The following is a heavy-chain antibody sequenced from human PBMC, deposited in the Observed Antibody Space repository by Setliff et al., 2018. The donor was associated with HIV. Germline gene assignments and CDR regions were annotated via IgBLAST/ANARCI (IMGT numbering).Heavy chain of an antibody. CDR3: ARGRRDCSSGSCYGPYYMDV. CDR1: GFTFDDYA. CDR2: ITWNSGSI. D-gene: IGHD2-15*01. J-gene: IGHJ6*03. V-gene: IGHV3-9*01. Sequence: PGGSLRLSCAASGFTFDDYAMHWVRHAPGKGLEWVSGITWNSGSIAYADSVKGRFTISRDNAKSTLYLQMNSLRAEDTATYYCARGRRDCSSGSCYGPYYMDVWGKGTTVTVSS.